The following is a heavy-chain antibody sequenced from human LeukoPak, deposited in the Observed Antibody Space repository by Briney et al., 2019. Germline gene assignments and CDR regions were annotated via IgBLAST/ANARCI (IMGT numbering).Heavy chain of an antibody. D-gene: IGHD6-13*01. J-gene: IGHJ6*02. CDR3: ARAGVSSWSYYYYYGMDV. CDR2: INHSGST. Sequence: SETLSLTCTVSGGSISSYYWSWIRQPPGKGLEWIGEINHSGSTNYNPSLKSRVTISVDTSKNQFSLKLSSVTAADTAVYYCARAGVSSWSYYYYYGMDVWGQGTTVTVSS. CDR1: GGSISSYY. V-gene: IGHV4-34*01.